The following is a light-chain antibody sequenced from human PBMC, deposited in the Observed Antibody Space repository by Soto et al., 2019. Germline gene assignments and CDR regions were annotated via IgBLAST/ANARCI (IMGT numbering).Light chain of an antibody. J-gene: IGLJ7*01. Sequence: QSALTQPASVSGSPGQSITISCTGSSSDVGSYNLVSWYQQLPGKAPKLMIYEVSRRPSGVSTRFSGSKSRNTASLTISGLQAEDEADYYCCSYAGSPVFGGGTQLTVL. CDR3: CSYAGSPV. CDR2: EVS. CDR1: SSDVGSYNL. V-gene: IGLV2-23*02.